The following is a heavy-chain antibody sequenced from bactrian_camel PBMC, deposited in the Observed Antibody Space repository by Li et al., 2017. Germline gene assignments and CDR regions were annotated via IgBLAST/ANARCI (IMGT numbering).Heavy chain of an antibody. CDR1: IVTYSPYC. Sequence: HVQLVESGGGSVQTGGSLRLSCASSIVTYSPYCMAWFRQAPGKEREEVARIDSDASITYSDSVKGRFTVSQDITKNTVYLHMNDLKPEDTAMYYCAADRDVNVPPSLVLDSSRFHSWGQGTQVTVS. V-gene: IGHV3S6*01. CDR3: AADRDVNVPPSLVLDSSRFHS. CDR2: IDSDASIT. J-gene: IGHJ4*01.